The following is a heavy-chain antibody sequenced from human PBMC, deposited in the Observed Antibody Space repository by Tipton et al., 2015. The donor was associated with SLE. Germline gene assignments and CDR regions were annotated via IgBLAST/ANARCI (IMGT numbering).Heavy chain of an antibody. CDR3: ARRSAAGTTDY. D-gene: IGHD1-7*01. CDR2: ISSSGSTI. Sequence: GSLRLSCAASGFTFSSYEMNWVRQAPGKGLEWVSYISSSGSTIYYADSVKGRFTISRDNAKNSLYLQMNSLRAEDTAVYYCARRSAAGTTDYWGQGTLVTVSS. V-gene: IGHV3-48*03. J-gene: IGHJ4*02. CDR1: GFTFSSYE.